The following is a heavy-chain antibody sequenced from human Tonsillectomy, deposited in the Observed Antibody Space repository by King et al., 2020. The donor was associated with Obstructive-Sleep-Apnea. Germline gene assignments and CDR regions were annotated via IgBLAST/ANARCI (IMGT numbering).Heavy chain of an antibody. CDR2: MYYSGNT. V-gene: IGHV4-59*08. Sequence: QLQESGPGLVKPSETLSLTCTVSGGSISNHYWSWIRQPPGKGLEWIGYMYYSGNTNFNPSLKSRVTMSADTSKIQISLRLSSVTAADTAVYYCARHRGVEDYGGYGDYFDYWGQGTLVTVSS. D-gene: IGHD5-12*01. CDR3: ARHRGVEDYGGYGDYFDY. CDR1: GGSISNHY. J-gene: IGHJ4*02.